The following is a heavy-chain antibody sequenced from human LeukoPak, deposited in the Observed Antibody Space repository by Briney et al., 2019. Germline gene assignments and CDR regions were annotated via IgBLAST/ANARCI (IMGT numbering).Heavy chain of an antibody. Sequence: PSETLSLTCAVYGGSFSGYYWSWIRQPPGKGLEWIGEINHSGSTNYNPSLKSRATISVDTSKNQFSLKLSSVTAADTAVYYCARGPTYYDILTGYYTSSNYYYGMDVWGQGTTVTVSS. CDR2: INHSGST. V-gene: IGHV4-34*01. CDR1: GGSFSGYY. CDR3: ARGPTYYDILTGYYTSSNYYYGMDV. D-gene: IGHD3-9*01. J-gene: IGHJ6*02.